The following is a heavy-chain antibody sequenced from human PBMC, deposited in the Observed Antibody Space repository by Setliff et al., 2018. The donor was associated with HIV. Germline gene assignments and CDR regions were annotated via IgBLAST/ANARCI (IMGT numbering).Heavy chain of an antibody. J-gene: IGHJ4*02. V-gene: IGHV1-46*01. CDR1: GYTFTSYY. Sequence: ASVKVSCKASGYTFTSYYMHWVRQAPGQGLEWMGIINPSSGGASYAQKFQGRLTVTRDTSTSTVYMELSSLRSEDTAVYYCAKALEPKSYGYDTFDYWGQGILVTVSS. D-gene: IGHD3-16*01. CDR3: AKALEPKSYGYDTFDY. CDR2: INPSSGGA.